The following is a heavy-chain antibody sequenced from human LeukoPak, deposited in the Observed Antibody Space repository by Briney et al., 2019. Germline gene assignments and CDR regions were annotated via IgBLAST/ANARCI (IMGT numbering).Heavy chain of an antibody. CDR2: INGDGSTT. CDR1: GFTFSTYW. V-gene: IGHV3-74*03. Sequence: GGSLRLSCTASGFTFSTYWINCVRQSPGKGLVWVALINGDGSTTTHADSVKGRFTISRDNAKNTAYLQMNSLRDEDTAVYFCARDYAGSPDYWGQGTLVTVPA. J-gene: IGHJ4*02. D-gene: IGHD3-10*01. CDR3: ARDYAGSPDY.